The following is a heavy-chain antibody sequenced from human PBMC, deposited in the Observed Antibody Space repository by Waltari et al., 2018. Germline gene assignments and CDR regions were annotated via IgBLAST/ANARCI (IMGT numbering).Heavy chain of an antibody. V-gene: IGHV4-61*09. Sequence: RQPAGKGLEWIGYIYTSGSTNYNPSLKSRVTISVDTSKNQFSLKLSSVTAADTAVYYCAREAPHYYDSSGYYWGQGTLVTVSS. J-gene: IGHJ4*02. CDR3: AREAPHYYDSSGYY. D-gene: IGHD3-22*01. CDR2: IYTSGST.